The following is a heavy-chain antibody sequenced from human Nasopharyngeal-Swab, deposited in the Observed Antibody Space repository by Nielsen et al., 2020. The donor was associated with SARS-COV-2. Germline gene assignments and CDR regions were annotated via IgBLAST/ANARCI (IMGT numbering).Heavy chain of an antibody. CDR3: ARVTGSGYITNHFDY. Sequence: CAASGFTSSDYYMSWCRQAPGKGLEWVSYISSSYGYTNYADSVKGRFTISRDNAKNSLFLQMNTLTAEDTAVYYCARVTGSGYITNHFDYWGQGMLVTVSS. D-gene: IGHD5-18*01. CDR1: GFTSSDYY. J-gene: IGHJ4*02. V-gene: IGHV3-11*05. CDR2: ISSSYGYT.